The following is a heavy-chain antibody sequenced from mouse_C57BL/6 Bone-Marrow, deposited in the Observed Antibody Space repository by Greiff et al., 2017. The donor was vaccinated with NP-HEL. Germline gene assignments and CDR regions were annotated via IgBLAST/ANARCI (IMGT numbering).Heavy chain of an antibody. Sequence: VKLQESGAELARPGASVKLSCKASGYTFTSYGISWVKQRPGQGLEWIGEIYPRSGNTYYNEKFKGKATLTAAKSSSTAYMELRSLTSEDTEVYCCARYGGGSYVGDYWGQGTTLTVSS. CDR2: IYPRSGNT. D-gene: IGHD1-1*02. J-gene: IGHJ2*01. V-gene: IGHV1-81*01. CDR3: ARYGGGSYVGDY. CDR1: GYTFTSYG.